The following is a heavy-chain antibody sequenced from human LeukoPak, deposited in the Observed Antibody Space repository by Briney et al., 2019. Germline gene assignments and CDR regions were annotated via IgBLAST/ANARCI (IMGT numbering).Heavy chain of an antibody. V-gene: IGHV4-59*01. J-gene: IGHJ5*02. CDR3: ARGGYSTGYNWFDP. CDR2: IYYSGST. Sequence: SETLSLTCTVSGGSLSSYYWSWLRQPPGKGLEWIGYIYYSGSTNYNPSLKSRVAISVDTSKNQFSLKLSSVTAADTPVYYCARGGYSTGYNWFDPWGQGILVSVSS. CDR1: GGSLSSYY. D-gene: IGHD6-25*01.